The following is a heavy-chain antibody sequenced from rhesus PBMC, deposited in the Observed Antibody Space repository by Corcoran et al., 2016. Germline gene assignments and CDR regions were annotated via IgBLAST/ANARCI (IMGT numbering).Heavy chain of an antibody. Sequence: QVTLKESGPALVKPTQTLTLTCPFSGFSISTSGMGVGWIGQPPGKAREWLALIYWDDDKYYSTSLKSRLTISKDTSKNQVVLTMTNMDPVDTATYYCARSPYSGSFTLVLFDYWGQGVLVTVSS. V-gene: IGHV2-174*01. CDR3: ARSPYSGSFTLVLFDY. CDR2: IYWDDDK. D-gene: IGHD1-44*02. CDR1: GFSISTSGMG. J-gene: IGHJ4*01.